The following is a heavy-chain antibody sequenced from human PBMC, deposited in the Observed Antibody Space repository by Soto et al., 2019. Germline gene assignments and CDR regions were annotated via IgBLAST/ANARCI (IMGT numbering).Heavy chain of an antibody. V-gene: IGHV2-5*01. CDR1: GFSLTTSGMG. J-gene: IGHJ3*01. D-gene: IGHD6-6*01. CDR3: ARGIATRPVFAFDV. CDR2: IYWSGDE. Sequence: QYTLMESGPTLVKPTQTLTLTCSFSGFSLTTSGMGVGWVRQPPGKALEWLAHIYWSGDEHYRPSLKSRLSITKDASKNQVVLTMTNMDPVDTATYYCARGIATRPVFAFDVWGQGTVVTVSS.